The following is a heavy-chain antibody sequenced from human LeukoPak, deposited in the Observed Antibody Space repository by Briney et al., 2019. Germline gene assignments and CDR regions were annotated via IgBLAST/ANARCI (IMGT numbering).Heavy chain of an antibody. Sequence: GGSLRLSCAASGFTFSSYWMHWVRQAPGKGLVWVSRINSDGSSTSYADSVKGRFTISRDNAKNTLYLQMNSLRAEDTAVYYCAREQWFGEANGAFDIWGQGTMVTVSS. D-gene: IGHD3-10*01. CDR3: AREQWFGEANGAFDI. CDR1: GFTFSSYW. V-gene: IGHV3-74*01. J-gene: IGHJ3*02. CDR2: INSDGSST.